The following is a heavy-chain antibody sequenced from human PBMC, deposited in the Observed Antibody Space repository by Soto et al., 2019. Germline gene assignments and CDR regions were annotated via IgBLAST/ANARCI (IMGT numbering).Heavy chain of an antibody. J-gene: IGHJ4*02. D-gene: IGHD3-22*01. CDR1: GFALSDYA. V-gene: IGHV3-7*01. CDR2: IKQDGSEK. CDR3: ASGHYYDSSGYSDY. Sequence: QPGGSLRLSCEASGFALSDYAMHWVRQAPGKELEWVANIKQDGSEKYYVDSVKVRFTISRDNAKNSLYLQMNSLRAEDTAVYYCASGHYYDSSGYSDYWGQGTLGTV.